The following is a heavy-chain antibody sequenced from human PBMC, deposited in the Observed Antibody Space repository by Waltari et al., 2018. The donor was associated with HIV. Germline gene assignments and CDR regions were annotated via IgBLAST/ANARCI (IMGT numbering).Heavy chain of an antibody. J-gene: IGHJ4*02. CDR1: GGSISSGDDF. Sequence: QVQLQESGPGLVKPSQTLSLTCTVSGGSISSGDDFWHWIRQPPGQCLEWIGYIDFRKVIQQGRGNARVWVGYIYYSGSTINIPSLKSRMTISIDSCKNQISLNWNSVTAADTAMYDCTREVKGGGYGDYWGQGTLVTVSS. CDR3: TREVKGGGYGDY. V-gene: IGHV4-30-4*08. D-gene: IGHD5-18*01. CDR2: IDFRKVIQQGRGNARVWVGYIYYSGST.